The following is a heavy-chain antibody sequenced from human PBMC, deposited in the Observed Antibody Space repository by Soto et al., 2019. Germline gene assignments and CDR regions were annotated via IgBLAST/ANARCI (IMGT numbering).Heavy chain of an antibody. V-gene: IGHV4-59*01. CDR3: ARGDGYNLPFDY. CDR2: IYYSGST. D-gene: IGHD5-12*01. J-gene: IGHJ4*02. CDR1: GGSISSYY. Sequence: QVQLQESGPGLVKPSETLSLTCTVSGGSISSYYWSWIRQPPGKGLEWIGYIYYSGSTNYNPSLKSRVTISVDTFKNQFSLKLSSVTAADTAVYYCARGDGYNLPFDYWGQGTLVTVSS.